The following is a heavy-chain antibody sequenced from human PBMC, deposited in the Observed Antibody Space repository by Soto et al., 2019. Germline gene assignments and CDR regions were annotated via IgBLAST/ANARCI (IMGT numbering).Heavy chain of an antibody. D-gene: IGHD5-12*01. J-gene: IGHJ6*02. Sequence: QVQLVQSGAEVKKPGASVKVSCKASGYTFTRSGISWVRQAPGQGLEWMGWISTYNGDTNYAQTFHGRVTMTTDTSTSTAYMELRSLRSDDTAVYYCAREGVAPYYYYGMDVWAQGTPVTVSS. CDR1: GYTFTRSG. V-gene: IGHV1-18*01. CDR2: ISTYNGDT. CDR3: AREGVAPYYYYGMDV.